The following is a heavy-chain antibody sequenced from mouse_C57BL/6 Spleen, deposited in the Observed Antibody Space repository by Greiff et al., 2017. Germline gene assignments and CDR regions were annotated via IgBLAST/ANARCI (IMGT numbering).Heavy chain of an antibody. CDR2: IYPGDGDT. CDR1: GYAFSSSW. Sequence: QVQLKQSGPELVKPGASVKISCKASGYAFSSSWMNWVKQRPGKGLEWIGRIYPGDGDTNSHGKFKGKATLTAYKSSSTAYMQLSSLTSEDSAVYFCARSGGSGDYYAMDYWGQGTSVTVSS. J-gene: IGHJ4*01. D-gene: IGHD3-1*01. CDR3: ARSGGSGDYYAMDY. V-gene: IGHV1-82*01.